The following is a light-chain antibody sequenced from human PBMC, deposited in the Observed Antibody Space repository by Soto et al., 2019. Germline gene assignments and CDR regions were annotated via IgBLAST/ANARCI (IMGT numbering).Light chain of an antibody. CDR1: QSISRY. J-gene: IGKJ1*01. Sequence: IVLTQSPGTLSLSPGERTTLSCRASQSISRYLAWYQQKPGQGPRLLIYGASSRATGTPDRFSGSGSGTDFTLTINRLETEDFAVYYCQQYNKWPWTFGQGTKVDI. V-gene: IGKV3-20*01. CDR2: GAS. CDR3: QQYNKWPWT.